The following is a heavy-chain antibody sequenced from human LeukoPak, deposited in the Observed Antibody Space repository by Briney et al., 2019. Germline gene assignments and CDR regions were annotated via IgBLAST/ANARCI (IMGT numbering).Heavy chain of an antibody. V-gene: IGHV4-31*03. CDR3: ARVPGYGDPEGAFDI. CDR1: GGSISSGGYY. Sequence: SETLSLTCTVSGGSISSGGYYWSWIRQHPGKGLEWIGYIYYSGSTYYNPSLKSRVTISVDTSKNQFSLKLSSVTAADTAVYYCARVPGYGDPEGAFDIWGQGTMVTVSS. D-gene: IGHD4-17*01. CDR2: IYYSGST. J-gene: IGHJ3*02.